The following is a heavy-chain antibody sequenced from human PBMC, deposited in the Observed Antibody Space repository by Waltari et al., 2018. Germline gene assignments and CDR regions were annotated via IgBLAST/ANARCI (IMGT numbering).Heavy chain of an antibody. CDR2: IYTSGTI. CDR1: GASFSNYY. CDR3: AATRLSYYYYGLDV. V-gene: IGHV4-4*07. Sequence: QVQLQESGPGLVKPSETLSLTCIVSGASFSNYYWIWIRQPAGKGLEWIGRIYTSGTINYNPSLKSRVIMLLDKSKNQLSLRLTSVTAADTAVYYCAATRLSYYYYGLDVWGQGTTVTVSS. J-gene: IGHJ6*02.